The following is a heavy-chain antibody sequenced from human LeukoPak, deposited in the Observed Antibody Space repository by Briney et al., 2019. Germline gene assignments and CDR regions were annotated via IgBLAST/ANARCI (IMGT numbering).Heavy chain of an antibody. J-gene: IGHJ6*03. V-gene: IGHV4-4*07. D-gene: IGHD6-13*01. CDR1: GGSISSYY. Sequence: KPSETLSLTCTVSGGSISSYYWSWIRQPAGKGREWIGRIYTSGSTNYNPSLKSRVTMSVDTSKNQFSLKLSSVTAADTAVYYCARDMQQLVLPYYYYMDVWGKGTTVTVSS. CDR2: IYTSGST. CDR3: ARDMQQLVLPYYYYMDV.